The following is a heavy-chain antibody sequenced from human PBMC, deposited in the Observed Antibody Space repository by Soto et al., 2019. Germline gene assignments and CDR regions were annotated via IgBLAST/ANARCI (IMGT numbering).Heavy chain of an antibody. CDR1: GGSISSYY. CDR2: IYYSGST. CDR3: ARLLAAGTEGWFDP. D-gene: IGHD6-13*01. J-gene: IGHJ5*02. V-gene: IGHV4-59*08. Sequence: SETLSLTCTVSGGSISSYYWSWIRQPPGKGLEWIGYIYYSGSTNYNPSLKSRVTISVDTSKNQFSLKLSSVTAADTAVYYCARLLAAGTEGWFDPWVQGTLVTVSS.